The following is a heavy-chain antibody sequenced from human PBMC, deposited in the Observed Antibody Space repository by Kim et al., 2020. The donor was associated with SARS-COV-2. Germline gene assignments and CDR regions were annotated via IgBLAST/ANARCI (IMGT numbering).Heavy chain of an antibody. CDR2: IIPIFGTA. Sequence: SVKVSCKASGGTFSSYAISWVRQAPGQGLEWMGGIIPIFGTANYAQKFQGRVTITADESTSTAYMELSSLRSEDTAVYYCARDREGIASSRTNTLYYYYYGMDVWGQGTTVTVSS. CDR3: ARDREGIASSRTNTLYYYYYGMDV. J-gene: IGHJ6*02. CDR1: GGTFSSYA. D-gene: IGHD6-13*01. V-gene: IGHV1-69*13.